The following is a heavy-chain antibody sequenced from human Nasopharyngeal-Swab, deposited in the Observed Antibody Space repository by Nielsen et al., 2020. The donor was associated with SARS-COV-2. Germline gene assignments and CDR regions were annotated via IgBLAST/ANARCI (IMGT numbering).Heavy chain of an antibody. Sequence: GASLKISCKGSGYSFTSYWISWVRQMPGKGPEWTGRIDPSDSYTNYSPSFQGHVTISADKSISTAYLQWSSLKASDTAMYYCASSSTTKADINYGDYFGSPQYYYGMDVWGQGTTVTVSS. J-gene: IGHJ6*02. D-gene: IGHD4-17*01. CDR3: ASSSTTKADINYGDYFGSPQYYYGMDV. CDR1: GYSFTSYW. CDR2: IDPSDSYT. V-gene: IGHV5-10-1*01.